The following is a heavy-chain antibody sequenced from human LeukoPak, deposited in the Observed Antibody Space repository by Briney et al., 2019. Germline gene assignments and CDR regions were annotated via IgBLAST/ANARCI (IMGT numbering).Heavy chain of an antibody. CDR1: GFTFSSYS. Sequence: GGSLRLSCAASGFTFSSYSMNWVRQAPGKGLEWVSSISSSSSYIYYADSVKDRFTISSDNAKNSLYLQMNSLRAEDTAVYYCARGATTGYYFDYWGQGTLVTVSS. CDR3: ARGATTGYYFDY. V-gene: IGHV3-21*01. J-gene: IGHJ4*02. D-gene: IGHD1-26*01. CDR2: ISSSSSYI.